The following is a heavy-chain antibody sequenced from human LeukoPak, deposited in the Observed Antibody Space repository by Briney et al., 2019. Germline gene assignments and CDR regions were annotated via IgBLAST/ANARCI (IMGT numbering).Heavy chain of an antibody. CDR1: GSSISSHY. D-gene: IGHD2-2*01. J-gene: IGHJ4*02. Sequence: SETLSLTCTVSGSSISSHYWSWIRQPPGKGLEWIGYIYYSGSTNYNPSLKSRVTISVDTSKNQFSLKLSSVTAADTAVYYCARGLGYCSSTSCHQLTFDYWGQGTLVTVSS. V-gene: IGHV4-59*11. CDR3: ARGLGYCSSTSCHQLTFDY. CDR2: IYYSGST.